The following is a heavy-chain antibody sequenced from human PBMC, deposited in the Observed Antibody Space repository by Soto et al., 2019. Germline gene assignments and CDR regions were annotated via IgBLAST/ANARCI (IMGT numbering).Heavy chain of an antibody. Sequence: QLQLQESGSGLVKPSQTLSLTCAVSGGSISSGGYSWSWIRQPPGKGLEWIGYIYHSGSTYYNPSLKSRVTISVDRPKNQFSLRLSSVTAVDTAVYYCAGGIAARPLGYWGQGTLVTVSS. J-gene: IGHJ4*02. D-gene: IGHD6-6*01. CDR3: AGGIAARPLGY. V-gene: IGHV4-30-2*01. CDR2: IYHSGST. CDR1: GGSISSGGYS.